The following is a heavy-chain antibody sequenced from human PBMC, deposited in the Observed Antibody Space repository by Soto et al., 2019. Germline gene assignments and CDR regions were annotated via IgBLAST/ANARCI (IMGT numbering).Heavy chain of an antibody. D-gene: IGHD4-17*01. CDR2: IIPIFGTA. CDR1: GGTFSSYA. J-gene: IGHJ4*02. Sequence: AASVKVSCKASGGTFSSYAISWVQQAPGQGLEWMGGIIPIFGTANYAQKFQGRVTITADESTSTAYMELSSLRSEDTAVYYCARGIYGDVYFDYWGQGXLVTVSS. CDR3: ARGIYGDVYFDY. V-gene: IGHV1-69*13.